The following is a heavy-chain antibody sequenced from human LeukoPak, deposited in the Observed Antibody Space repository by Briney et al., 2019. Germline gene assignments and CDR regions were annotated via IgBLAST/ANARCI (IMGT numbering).Heavy chain of an antibody. CDR1: GGSISSYY. CDR3: ARVGHLAAAGTYDY. Sequence: PSETLSLTCTVSGGSISSYYWSWIRLPPGKGQSWIGNIFYSGSPNYNPSLKSRVTISFDTSKNQFSLKLSSVTAADTAVYYCARVGHLAAAGTYDYWGQGTLVTVSS. CDR2: IFYSGSP. V-gene: IGHV4-59*08. D-gene: IGHD6-13*01. J-gene: IGHJ4*02.